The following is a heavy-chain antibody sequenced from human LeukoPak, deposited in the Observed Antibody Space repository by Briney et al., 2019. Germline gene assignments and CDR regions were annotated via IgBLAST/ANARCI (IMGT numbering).Heavy chain of an antibody. V-gene: IGHV1-46*01. CDR3: ARAETSYYDFWSGRDAFDI. Sequence: ASVKVSCKASGGTFSSYAISWVRQAPGQGLEWMGIIKPSGGSTSYAQKVQGRETKTRDTSTSTVYMELRRLRYDDTAVYEGARAETSYYDFWSGRDAFDIWGQGTMVTVSS. CDR2: IKPSGGST. J-gene: IGHJ3*02. CDR1: GGTFSSYA. D-gene: IGHD3-3*01.